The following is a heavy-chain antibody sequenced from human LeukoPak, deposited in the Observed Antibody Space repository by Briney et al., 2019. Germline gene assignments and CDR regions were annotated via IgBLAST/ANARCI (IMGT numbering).Heavy chain of an antibody. CDR3: ARVKLGVSGRYYYYYMDV. CDR1: GFTFDDYA. D-gene: IGHD6-13*01. V-gene: IGHV3-9*01. Sequence: GGSLRLSCAASGFTFDDYAMHWVRQAPGKGLEWVSGISWNSGSIGYADSVKGRFTISRDNAKNSLYLQMNSLRAEDTAVYYCARVKLGVSGRYYYYYMDVWGKGTTVTISS. CDR2: ISWNSGSI. J-gene: IGHJ6*03.